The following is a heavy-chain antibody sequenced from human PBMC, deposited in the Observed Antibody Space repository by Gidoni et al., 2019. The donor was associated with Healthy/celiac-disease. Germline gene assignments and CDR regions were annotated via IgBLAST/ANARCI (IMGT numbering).Heavy chain of an antibody. CDR1: GFPFSSYA. CDR3: ANSGYDTYYYYYGMDV. D-gene: IGHD5-12*01. CDR2: ISGSGGST. J-gene: IGHJ6*02. Sequence: EVQLLESGGGLVQPGGSLSLSCAAPGFPFSSYAMSWVRQAQGKGLEWVSAISGSGGSTYYADSVKGRFTISRDNSKNTLYLQMNSLRAEDTAVYYCANSGYDTYYYYYGMDVWGQGTTVTVSS. V-gene: IGHV3-23*01.